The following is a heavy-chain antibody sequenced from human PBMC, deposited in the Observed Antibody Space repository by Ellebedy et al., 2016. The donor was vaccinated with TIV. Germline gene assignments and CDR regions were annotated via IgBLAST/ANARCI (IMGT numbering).Heavy chain of an antibody. CDR1: GFTFSSYT. CDR3: ARDSRSMDV. Sequence: GESLKISCSGSGFTFSSYTMNWVRQAPGKGLEWVAVISYNGRKKFYADSVRGRFTISRDNSNNTLFLQMNNLIPEDTALYYCARDSRSMDVWGQGTTVTVS. J-gene: IGHJ6*02. CDR2: ISYNGRKK. V-gene: IGHV3-30*04.